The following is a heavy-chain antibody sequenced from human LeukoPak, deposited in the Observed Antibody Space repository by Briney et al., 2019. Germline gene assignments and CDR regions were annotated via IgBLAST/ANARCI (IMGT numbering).Heavy chain of an antibody. CDR2: INPNSGGT. Sequence: ASVKVSCKASGYTFTGYYTHWVRQAPGQGLEWMGWINPNSGGTNYAQKFQGRVTMTRDTSISTAYMELSRLRSDDTAVYYCARLDYWRLWFDPWGQGTLVTVSS. J-gene: IGHJ5*02. CDR1: GYTFTGYY. CDR3: ARLDYWRLWFDP. D-gene: IGHD3-3*01. V-gene: IGHV1-2*02.